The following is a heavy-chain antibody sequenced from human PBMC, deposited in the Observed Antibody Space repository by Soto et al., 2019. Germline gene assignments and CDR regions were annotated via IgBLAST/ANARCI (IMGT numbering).Heavy chain of an antibody. CDR2: FDPEDGET. V-gene: IGHV1-24*01. Sequence: ASVKVSCKVSGYTLTELSMHWVRQAPGKGLEWMGGFDPEDGETIYAQKFQGRVTMTEDTSTDTAYMELSSLRSEDTAAYYCAKGYRQLVPFDYWGQGTLVTVSS. CDR1: GYTLTELS. D-gene: IGHD6-6*01. J-gene: IGHJ4*02. CDR3: AKGYRQLVPFDY.